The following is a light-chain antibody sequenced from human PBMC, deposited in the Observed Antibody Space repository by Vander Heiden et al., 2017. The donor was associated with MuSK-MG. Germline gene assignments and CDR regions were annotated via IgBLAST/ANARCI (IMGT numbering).Light chain of an antibody. Sequence: DIQMTQSPSTMSASVGDRVTITCRASQSILTWVAWYQQKPGKAPKLLIYKASSLEGGVPSRFSGSGSGTEFTLTISSLQPDDFGTYYCQQDHSYSWTFGQGTKVEIK. CDR2: KAS. V-gene: IGKV1-5*03. CDR1: QSILTW. J-gene: IGKJ1*01. CDR3: QQDHSYSWT.